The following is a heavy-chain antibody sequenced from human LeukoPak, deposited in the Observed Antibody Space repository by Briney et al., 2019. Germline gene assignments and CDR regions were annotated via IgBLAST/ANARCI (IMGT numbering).Heavy chain of an antibody. D-gene: IGHD2/OR15-2a*01. CDR2: ISGSDGST. V-gene: IGHV3-23*01. CDR1: GFRFSSYA. CDR3: AKDSAKKYDDY. J-gene: IGHJ4*02. Sequence: GGSLRLSCAASGFRFSSYAMSWVRQAPGEGLEWVSGISGSDGSTNYADSVKGRFTISRENSKNTLYLQMNSLRAEDTAVYYCAKDSAKKYDDYWGQGTLVTVSS.